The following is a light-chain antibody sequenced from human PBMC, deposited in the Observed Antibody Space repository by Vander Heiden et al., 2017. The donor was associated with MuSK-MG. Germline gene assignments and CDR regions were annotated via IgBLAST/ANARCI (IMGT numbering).Light chain of an antibody. V-gene: IGLV3-1*01. CDR1: KLGDKY. J-gene: IGLJ2*01. Sequence: SYELTQPPSVSASPGQTASITCSGDKLGDKYACWYQQKPGQSPVLCIYQDSKRPSGIPERVSGSNSANTVTMTISGTQAMDESYYYCKAWSSSTYVFGGGTKLTVL. CDR2: QDS. CDR3: KAWSSSTYV.